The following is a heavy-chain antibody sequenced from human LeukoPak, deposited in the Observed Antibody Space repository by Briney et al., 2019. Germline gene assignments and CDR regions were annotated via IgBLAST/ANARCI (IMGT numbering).Heavy chain of an antibody. V-gene: IGHV3-66*01. CDR2: IYSGGST. D-gene: IGHD6-13*01. Sequence: GGSLRLSCAATGFTVRSNYMSSARQAPGKGLEWVSVIYSGGSTYYADSVKGRFTISRDNSKNTLYLQMNSLRAEDTAVYYCARDQGSSWPNAFDIWGQGTMVTVSS. CDR3: ARDQGSSWPNAFDI. CDR1: GFTVRSNY. J-gene: IGHJ3*02.